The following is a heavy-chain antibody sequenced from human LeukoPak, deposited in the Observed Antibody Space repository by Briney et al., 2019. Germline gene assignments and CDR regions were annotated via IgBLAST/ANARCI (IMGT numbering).Heavy chain of an antibody. D-gene: IGHD5-24*01. CDR1: GFTFSSYA. V-gene: IGHV3-30*02. CDR2: IRYDGSNK. Sequence: GGSLRLSCAASGFTFSSYAMHWVRQAPGKGLEWVAFIRYDGSNKYYADSVKGRFTISRDNSKNTLYLQMNSLRAEDTAVYYCAKDKFQRWLQLTSFDYWGQGTLVTVSS. J-gene: IGHJ4*02. CDR3: AKDKFQRWLQLTSFDY.